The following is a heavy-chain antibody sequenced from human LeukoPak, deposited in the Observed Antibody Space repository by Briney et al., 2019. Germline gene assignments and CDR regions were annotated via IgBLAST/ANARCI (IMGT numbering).Heavy chain of an antibody. CDR3: ASHSGVGFRYYYDSRDFDY. CDR1: GFTFSSYG. CDR2: IQYDGSNQ. V-gene: IGHV3-30*02. D-gene: IGHD3-22*01. J-gene: IGHJ4*02. Sequence: PGGSLRLSCAASGFTFSSYGMHWVRQAPGKGLEWVAYIQYDGSNQQYADSVKGRFTISRDNSKNTLYLQMNSLRAEDTAVYYCASHSGVGFRYYYDSRDFDYWGQGTLVTVSS.